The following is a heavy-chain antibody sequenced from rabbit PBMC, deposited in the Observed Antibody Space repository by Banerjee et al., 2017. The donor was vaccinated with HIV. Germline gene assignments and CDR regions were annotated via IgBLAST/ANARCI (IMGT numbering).Heavy chain of an antibody. CDR3: ARDLAGVIGWNFNL. Sequence: QEQLEESGGDLVKPEGSLTLTCTASGFSFSNKYVMCWVRQAPGKGLEWIACISTGSGNTHYASWAKGRFTIFKTSSTVTLQMTSLTAADTATYFCARDLAGVIGWNFNLWGPGTLVTV. J-gene: IGHJ4*01. V-gene: IGHV1S45*01. CDR1: GFSFSNKYV. CDR2: ISTGSGNT. D-gene: IGHD4-1*01.